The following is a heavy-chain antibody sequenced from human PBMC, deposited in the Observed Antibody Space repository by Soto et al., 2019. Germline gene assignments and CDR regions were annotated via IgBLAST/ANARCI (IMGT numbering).Heavy chain of an antibody. J-gene: IGHJ6*02. Sequence: TGGSLRLSCAASGFTFSSYGMHWVRQAPGKGLEWVAVIWYDGSNKYYADSVKGRFTISRDNSKNTLYLQMNSLRAEDTAVYYCARDLSSGRYYYYGMDVWGQGTTVTVSS. CDR3: ARDLSSGRYYYYGMDV. D-gene: IGHD3-10*01. V-gene: IGHV3-33*01. CDR2: IWYDGSNK. CDR1: GFTFSSYG.